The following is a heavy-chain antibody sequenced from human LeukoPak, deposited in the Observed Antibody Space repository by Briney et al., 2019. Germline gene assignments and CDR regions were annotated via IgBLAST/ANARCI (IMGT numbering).Heavy chain of an antibody. V-gene: IGHV3-30*18. J-gene: IGHJ5*02. D-gene: IGHD2-15*01. CDR1: GFTFSSYG. CDR2: ISYDGSNK. CDR3: AKDFCSGGSCYSYGS. Sequence: GGSLRLSCAASGFTFSSYGMHWVRQAPGKGLEWEAVISYDGSNKYYADSVKGRFTISRDNSKNTLYLQMNSLRAEDTAVYYCAKDFCSGGSCYSYGSWGQGTLVTVSS.